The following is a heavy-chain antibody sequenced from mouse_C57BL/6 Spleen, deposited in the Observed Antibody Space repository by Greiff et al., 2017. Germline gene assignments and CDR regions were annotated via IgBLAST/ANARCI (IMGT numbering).Heavy chain of an antibody. CDR3: ARRRGAYYYGSSYWYFDV. D-gene: IGHD1-1*01. Sequence: QVQLQQSGAELVKPGASVKLSCKASGYTFTSYWMQWVKQRPGQGLEWIGEIDPSDSYTNYNQKFKGKATLTVDTSSSTAYMQLSSLTAEDSAVYYCARRRGAYYYGSSYWYFDVWGTGTTVTVSS. V-gene: IGHV1-50*01. CDR1: GYTFTSYW. CDR2: IDPSDSYT. J-gene: IGHJ1*03.